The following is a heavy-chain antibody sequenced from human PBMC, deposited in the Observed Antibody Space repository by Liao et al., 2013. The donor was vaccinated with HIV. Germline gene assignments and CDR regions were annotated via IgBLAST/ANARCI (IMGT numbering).Heavy chain of an antibody. Sequence: QVQLQQWGAGLLKPSETLSLTCAVYGGSFSGYYWSWIRQPPGKGLEWIGEINHSGSTNYNPSLKSRVTISVDTSKNQFSLKLSSVTAADTAVYYCARGGRNTMVRGVMRGYDYWGQGTLVTVSS. D-gene: IGHD3-10*01. V-gene: IGHV4-34*01. J-gene: IGHJ4*02. CDR3: ARGGRNTMVRGVMRGYDY. CDR2: INHSGST. CDR1: GGSFSGYY.